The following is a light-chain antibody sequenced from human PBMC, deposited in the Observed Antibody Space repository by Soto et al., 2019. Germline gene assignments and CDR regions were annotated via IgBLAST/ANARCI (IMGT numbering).Light chain of an antibody. CDR1: QNIRIY. V-gene: IGKV1-39*01. CDR2: GAS. Sequence: DIQMTQFPSSLSASVGDSVTITCRASQNIRIYLNWYQQKPGKAPSVLVYGASTLQSGVPSRFSGSASGPVYTLTISSLEPEDFAVYYCQHRSSWPRTFGHGTKVDIK. CDR3: QHRSSWPRT. J-gene: IGKJ1*01.